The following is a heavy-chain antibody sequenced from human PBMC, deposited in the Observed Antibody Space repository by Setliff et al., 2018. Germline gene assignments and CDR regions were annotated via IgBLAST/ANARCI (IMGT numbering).Heavy chain of an antibody. J-gene: IGHJ6*03. V-gene: IGHV4-39*07. CDR1: GDSLRSSSSYY. CDR2: IYYTGNS. CDR3: ARSPEVGATTYYYYYYMDV. Sequence: SETLSLTCTVSGDSLRSSSSYYWAWIRQPPGKGLEWIGSIYYTGNSYYNPSLKSRVTISVDTSKNQFSLKLSSVTAADTAVYYCARSPEVGATTYYYYYYMDVWGKGTTVTVSS. D-gene: IGHD1-26*01.